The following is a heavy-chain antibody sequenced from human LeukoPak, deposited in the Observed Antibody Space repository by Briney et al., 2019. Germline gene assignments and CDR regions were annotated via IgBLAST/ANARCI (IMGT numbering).Heavy chain of an antibody. Sequence: PGGSLGLSCVVSGFTFSSYWMSWVRQAPGKGLEWVANIKPDGSDEYYVDSVKGRFTISRDNAKNSLHLQMNSLRAEDTAVYYCARTSYDSSGYYLGDYWGQGTLVTVSS. V-gene: IGHV3-7*01. J-gene: IGHJ4*02. CDR3: ARTSYDSSGYYLGDY. D-gene: IGHD3-22*01. CDR1: GFTFSSYW. CDR2: IKPDGSDE.